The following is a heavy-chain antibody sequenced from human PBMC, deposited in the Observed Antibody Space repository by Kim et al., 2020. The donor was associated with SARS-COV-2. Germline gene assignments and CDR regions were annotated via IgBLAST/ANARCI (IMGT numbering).Heavy chain of an antibody. V-gene: IGHV5-51*01. CDR3: ARQCGGDCYSDAFDI. J-gene: IGHJ3*02. Sequence: PSFQGQVTISADKSISTAYLQWSSLKASDTAMYYCARQCGGDCYSDAFDIWGQGTMVTVSS. D-gene: IGHD2-21*02.